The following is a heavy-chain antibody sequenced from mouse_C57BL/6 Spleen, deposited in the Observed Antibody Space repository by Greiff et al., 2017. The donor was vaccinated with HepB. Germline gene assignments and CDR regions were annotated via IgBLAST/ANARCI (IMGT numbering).Heavy chain of an antibody. CDR2: IYPRDGST. D-gene: IGHD2-2*01. V-gene: IGHV1-85*01. J-gene: IGHJ1*03. Sequence: VQLQQSGPELVKPGASVKLSCKASGYTFTSYDINWVKQRPGQGLEWIGWIYPRDGSTKYNEKFKGKATLTVDTSSSTAYMELHSLTSEDSAVYFCAREGLWLRRYFDVWGTGTTVTVSS. CDR3: AREGLWLRRYFDV. CDR1: GYTFTSYD.